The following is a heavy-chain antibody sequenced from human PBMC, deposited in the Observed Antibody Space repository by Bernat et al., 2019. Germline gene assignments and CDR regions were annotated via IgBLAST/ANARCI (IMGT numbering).Heavy chain of an antibody. Sequence: QVQLQQWGAGLLKPSETLSLTCAVYGGSFSGYYWTWIRQSPEKGLEWIGSIYYSGSTYYNPSLKSRVAISDETSKNQFSLKLSSVTAADTAVYYCARHVSREWFHHWGQGTLVTVSS. CDR2: IYYSGST. CDR3: ARHVSREWFHH. J-gene: IGHJ1*01. D-gene: IGHD3-3*01. V-gene: IGHV4-34*01. CDR1: GGSFSGYY.